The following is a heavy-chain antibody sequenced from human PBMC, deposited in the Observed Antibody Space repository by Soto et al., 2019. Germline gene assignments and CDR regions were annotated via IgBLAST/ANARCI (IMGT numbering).Heavy chain of an antibody. CDR1: GDSVSSNSAA. Sequence: QVQLQQSGPGLVKPSQTLSVTCGISGDSVSSNSAAWNWLRQSPSRGLEWLGRTYYRSKRYNDYAVSVESRITIKPDTSKNHFSLQLNFVTPEDTAVYFCARGEQYSGRIFDYWGQGTLVTVSS. CDR3: ARGEQYSGRIFDY. CDR2: TYYRSKRYN. D-gene: IGHD1-26*01. V-gene: IGHV6-1*01. J-gene: IGHJ4*02.